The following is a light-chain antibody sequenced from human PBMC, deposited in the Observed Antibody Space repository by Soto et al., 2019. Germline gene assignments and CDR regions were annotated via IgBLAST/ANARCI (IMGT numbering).Light chain of an antibody. Sequence: DIQMTQSPSSLSASVGDRVTITCRASQSISSYLIWYQQKPGKAPKLLIYAASSLQSGVTSRFSGSGSGTDLTLTISSLQPEDFATYYCQQSYSTPWTFGQGTKVKIK. J-gene: IGKJ1*01. CDR2: AAS. CDR1: QSISSY. V-gene: IGKV1-39*01. CDR3: QQSYSTPWT.